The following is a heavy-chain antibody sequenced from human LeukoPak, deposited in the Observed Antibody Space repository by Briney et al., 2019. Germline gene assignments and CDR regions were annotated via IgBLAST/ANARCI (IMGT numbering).Heavy chain of an antibody. D-gene: IGHD3-10*01. Sequence: SGTLSLTCSVYSGSFSGYYWSWIRQPPGKGLEWIGEINHSVGTNYNPSLKSRVTMSLDTSKNQFSLKLSSVTAADTAVYYCARGHTRITMLRGSRSAYYFDYWGQGTLVTVSS. CDR1: SGSFSGYY. V-gene: IGHV4-34*01. CDR3: ARGHTRITMLRGSRSAYYFDY. J-gene: IGHJ4*02. CDR2: INHSVGT.